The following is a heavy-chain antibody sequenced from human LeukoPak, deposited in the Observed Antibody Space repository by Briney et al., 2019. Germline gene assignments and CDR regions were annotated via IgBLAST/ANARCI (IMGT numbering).Heavy chain of an antibody. V-gene: IGHV4-4*02. Sequence: SGTLSLTCAVSGGSISRSNWWSWVRQPPGKGLEWIGEIYHSGSTNYNPSLKSRVTISVDKSKNQFSLKLSSVTAADTAVYYCARSTLYAGTDWFDPWGQGTLVTVSA. CDR2: IYHSGST. J-gene: IGHJ5*02. CDR1: GGSISRSNW. CDR3: ARSTLYAGTDWFDP. D-gene: IGHD2-8*01.